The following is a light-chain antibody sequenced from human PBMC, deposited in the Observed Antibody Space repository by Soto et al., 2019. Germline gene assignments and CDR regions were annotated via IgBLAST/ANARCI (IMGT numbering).Light chain of an antibody. J-gene: IGKJ1*01. V-gene: IGKV3-20*01. CDR3: QQYGSSPRT. CDR2: ESS. Sequence: EIVLTQSPATLSLSPGERATLSCRASQSVDNYLDWYQQKPGQAPRLLIYESSNRATGIPARFSGSGSGTDFSLTISRLEAEDFAVYYCQQYGSSPRTFGQGTKVDIK. CDR1: QSVDNY.